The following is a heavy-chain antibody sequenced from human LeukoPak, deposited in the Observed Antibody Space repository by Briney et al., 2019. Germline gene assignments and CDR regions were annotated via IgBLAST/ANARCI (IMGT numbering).Heavy chain of an antibody. D-gene: IGHD3-22*01. CDR3: ARDPRHYYDSSGYS. V-gene: IGHV3-48*04. CDR2: ISSSGSTI. Sequence: GGSRRLSCAASGFTFSSYAMSWVRQAPGKGLEWVSYISSSGSTIYYADSVKGRFTISRDNAKNSLYLQMNSLRAEDTAVYYCARDPRHYYDSSGYSWGQGTLVTVSS. CDR1: GFTFSSYA. J-gene: IGHJ4*02.